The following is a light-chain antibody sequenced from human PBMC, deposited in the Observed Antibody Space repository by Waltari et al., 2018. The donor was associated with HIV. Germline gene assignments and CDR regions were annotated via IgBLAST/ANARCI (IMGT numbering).Light chain of an antibody. CDR1: NSHIGSNS. J-gene: IGLJ3*02. CDR2: STD. Sequence: QSVLTQSPSASGTPGQRVTISCSGSNSHIGSNSVNWYHQLPGAAPKLLIYSTDQRPSGVPDRYSASKSGTSASLAIRGLQPEDEADYYCATWDDSLNAWVFGGGTKVTVL. V-gene: IGLV1-44*01. CDR3: ATWDDSLNAWV.